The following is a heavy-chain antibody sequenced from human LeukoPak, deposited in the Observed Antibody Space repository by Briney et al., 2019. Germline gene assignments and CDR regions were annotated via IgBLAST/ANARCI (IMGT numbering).Heavy chain of an antibody. Sequence: QPGGSLRLSCAASGFTFSDHYMDWVRQAPGKGLEWVGRTGNRANSYTTEYAASVKGRFTILRDDSKNSLYLQMNSLKTEDTAVYYCAREMGGSFGYWGQGTLVTVSS. CDR2: TGNRANSYTT. D-gene: IGHD1-26*01. CDR1: GFTFSDHY. V-gene: IGHV3-72*01. CDR3: AREMGGSFGY. J-gene: IGHJ4*02.